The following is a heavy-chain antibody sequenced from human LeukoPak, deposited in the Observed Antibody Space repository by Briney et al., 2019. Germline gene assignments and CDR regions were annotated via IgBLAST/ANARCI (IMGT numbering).Heavy chain of an antibody. J-gene: IGHJ4*02. CDR1: GFTFSSYA. CDR3: ARDWFGVPGAH. V-gene: IGHV3-30-3*01. D-gene: IGHD3-10*01. Sequence: GGSLRLSCAASGFTFSSYAMHWVRQAPGKGLEWVAIISYDGNNKYYTDSVKGRFTISRDNSKNTLYLQMTGLRAEDTAVYYCARDWFGVPGAHWGQGTLVTVSS. CDR2: ISYDGNNK.